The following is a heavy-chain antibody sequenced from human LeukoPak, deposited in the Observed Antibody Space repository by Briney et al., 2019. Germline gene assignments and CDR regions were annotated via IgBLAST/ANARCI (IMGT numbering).Heavy chain of an antibody. V-gene: IGHV4-61*01. CDR2: IYYSGST. J-gene: IGHJ4*02. D-gene: IGHD2-2*02. CDR1: GGSVSSGSYY. CDR3: AREAIYPDY. Sequence: PSETLSLTCTVYGGSVSSGSYYWSWIRQPPGKGLEWIGYIYYSGSTNYNPSLKSRVTISVDTSKNQFSLKLSSVTAADTAVYYCAREAIYPDYWGQGTLVTVSS.